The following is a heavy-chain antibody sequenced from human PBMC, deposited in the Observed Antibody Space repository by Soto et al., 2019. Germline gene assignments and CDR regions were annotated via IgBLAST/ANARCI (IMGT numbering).Heavy chain of an antibody. J-gene: IGHJ6*02. V-gene: IGHV1-58*01. CDR1: GFTFTSSA. CDR3: AADEAVFGSGWYGREYGMDV. D-gene: IGHD6-19*01. Sequence: SVKVSFKASGFTFTSSAVQWLRQARGQRLEWIGWIVVGSGNTNYAQKFQERVTITRDMSTSTAYMELSSLRSEDTAVYYCAADEAVFGSGWYGREYGMDVWGQGTTVTVSS. CDR2: IVVGSGNT.